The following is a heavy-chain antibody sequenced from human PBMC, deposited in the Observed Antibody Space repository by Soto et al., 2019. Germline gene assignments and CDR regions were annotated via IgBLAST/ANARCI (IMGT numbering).Heavy chain of an antibody. J-gene: IGHJ4*02. V-gene: IGHV3-72*01. D-gene: IGHD3-16*01. CDR2: ARNKARSYSI. CDR1: GFSFSDHY. CDR3: DGVRWGDVDY. Sequence: EVQLVESGGGLVQPGGSLRLSCAASGFSFSDHYMDWVRQAPGKGLEWVGRARNKARSYSIEYAASVKGRFTISRDDSKNSVYLQMNSRETEDTAVYYCDGVRWGDVDYWGQGTLVTVSS.